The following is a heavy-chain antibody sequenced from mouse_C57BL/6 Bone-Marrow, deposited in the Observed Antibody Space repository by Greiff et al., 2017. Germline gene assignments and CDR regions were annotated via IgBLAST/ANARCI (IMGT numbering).Heavy chain of an antibody. CDR2: IYPTSGRT. J-gene: IGHJ2*01. D-gene: IGHD4-1*01. V-gene: IGHV1-55*01. Sequence: VQLQQPGAELVKPGASVKMSCKASGYTFTSYWITWVKQRPGQGLEWIGDIYPTSGRTNYNEKFKSKAILTVDTSSNTAYMQLSSLTSEDSAVFYCARSGSLGRSFDYGGRGTTRTVSS. CDR1: GYTFTSYW. CDR3: ARSGSLGRSFDY.